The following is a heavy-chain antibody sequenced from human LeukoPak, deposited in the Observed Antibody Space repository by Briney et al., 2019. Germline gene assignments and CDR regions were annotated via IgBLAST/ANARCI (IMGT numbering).Heavy chain of an antibody. D-gene: IGHD1-1*01. CDR1: GFTFSSYA. CDR2: ISYDGSNK. CDR3: ARHRTTPDY. Sequence: GRSLRLSCAASGFTFSSYAMHWVRQAPGKGLEWVAVISYDGSNKYYADSVKGRFTISRDNSKNSLYLQMNSLRAEDTAVYYCARHRTTPDYWGQGTLVIVSS. V-gene: IGHV3-30-3*01. J-gene: IGHJ4*02.